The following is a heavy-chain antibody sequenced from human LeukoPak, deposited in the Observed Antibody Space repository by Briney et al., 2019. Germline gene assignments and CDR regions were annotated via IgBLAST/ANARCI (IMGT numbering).Heavy chain of an antibody. CDR3: ARAPSNAHFDY. CDR2: IYSGGST. V-gene: IGHV3-66*01. Sequence: PGGSLRLSCAASGFTVRNNYMSWVRQAPGKGLEWVSLIYSGGSTYYADSVKGRFTISRDNCNNTVYLQMNSLRAEDTAVHYCARAPSNAHFDYWGQGTLVTVSS. CDR1: GFTVRNNY. J-gene: IGHJ4*02. D-gene: IGHD3-3*02.